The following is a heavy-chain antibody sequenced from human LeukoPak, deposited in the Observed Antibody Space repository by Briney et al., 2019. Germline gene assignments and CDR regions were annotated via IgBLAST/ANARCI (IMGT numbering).Heavy chain of an antibody. D-gene: IGHD3-10*01. V-gene: IGHV4-39*01. CDR1: GGSISSSSYY. Sequence: SETLSLTCTVSGGSISSSSYYWGWIRQPPGKGLEWIGSIYYSGSTYYNPSLKSRVTISVDTSKNQFSLKLSSVTAADTAVYCCARLITMVRGVTRDYWGQGTLVTVSS. CDR3: ARLITMVRGVTRDY. J-gene: IGHJ4*02. CDR2: IYYSGST.